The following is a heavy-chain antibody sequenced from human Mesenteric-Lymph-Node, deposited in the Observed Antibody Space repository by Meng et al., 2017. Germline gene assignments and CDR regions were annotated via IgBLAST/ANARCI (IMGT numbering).Heavy chain of an antibody. CDR2: IMPTFGIE. CDR1: GGTFRSHA. CDR3: ARGGISYAVLTRLVF. V-gene: IGHV1-69*12. J-gene: IGHJ4*02. Sequence: QVQLVQSGAEVKKPGSSVKVSCKVSGGTFRSHAINWVRQAPGQGLEWMGGIMPTFGIENYSQKFKGRVTITADESTTTVYMEMMSLRSDDTAVYFCARGGISYAVLTRLVFWGQGTLVTVSS. D-gene: IGHD2-2*01.